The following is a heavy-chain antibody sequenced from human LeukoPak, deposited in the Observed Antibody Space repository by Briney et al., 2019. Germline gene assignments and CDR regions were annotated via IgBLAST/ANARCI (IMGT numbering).Heavy chain of an antibody. J-gene: IGHJ4*02. D-gene: IGHD3-10*01. CDR1: GGSISSYY. V-gene: IGHV4-59*01. CDR2: IYYSGST. Sequence: PSETLSLTCTVSGGSISSYYWSWIRQPPGKGLEWIGYIYYSGSTNYNPSLKSRVTISVDTSKNQFSLKLSPVTAADTAVYYCARGRITPQNFDYWGQGTLVTVSS. CDR3: ARGRITPQNFDY.